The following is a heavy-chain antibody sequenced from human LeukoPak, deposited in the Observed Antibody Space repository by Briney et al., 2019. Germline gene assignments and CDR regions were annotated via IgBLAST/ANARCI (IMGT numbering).Heavy chain of an antibody. CDR1: GCTVSSNY. D-gene: IGHD3-22*01. J-gene: IGHJ4*02. Sequence: GGSLRLSCAASGCTVSSNYMSWVRQAPGKGLEWVSVIYSGGSTYYADSVKGRFTISSDNSKNTLYLQMNSLRAEDTAVYYCARDPIWYDSSGQLGYWGQGTLVTVSS. CDR3: ARDPIWYDSSGQLGY. V-gene: IGHV3-53*01. CDR2: IYSGGST.